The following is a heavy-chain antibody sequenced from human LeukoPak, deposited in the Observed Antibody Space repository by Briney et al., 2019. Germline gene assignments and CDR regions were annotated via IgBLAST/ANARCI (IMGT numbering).Heavy chain of an antibody. J-gene: IGHJ1*01. D-gene: IGHD6-13*01. CDR3: VREIAARH. CDR2: ISPSGGST. V-gene: IGHV1-46*03. CDR1: GYTFTSNY. Sequence: ASVKVSCKAFGYTFTSNYMHWVRQAPGQGPEWMGVISPSGGSTTYAQKFQGRVTLTRDMSTSTDYLELSSLRAEDTAVYYCVREIAARHWGPGTLVTVSS.